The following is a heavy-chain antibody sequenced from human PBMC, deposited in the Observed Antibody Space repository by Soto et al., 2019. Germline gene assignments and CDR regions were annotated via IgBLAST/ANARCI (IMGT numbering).Heavy chain of an antibody. D-gene: IGHD6-13*01. Sequence: QLQLQESGSGLVKPSQTLSLTCAVSGGSISSGGYSWIWIRQPPGKGLEWIGYIYHSGSTYYNPSLKSRVTISVDRSKNQFSLKLSSVTAADTAVYYCASGQQLVRNYWGQGTLVTVSS. V-gene: IGHV4-30-2*01. CDR1: GGSISSGGYS. CDR3: ASGQQLVRNY. CDR2: IYHSGST. J-gene: IGHJ4*02.